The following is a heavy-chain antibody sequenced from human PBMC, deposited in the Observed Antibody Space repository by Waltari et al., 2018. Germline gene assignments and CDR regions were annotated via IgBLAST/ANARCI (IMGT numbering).Heavy chain of an antibody. CDR3: ADGGYCTGGVCSYYYYGMDV. V-gene: IGHV3-30*02. J-gene: IGHJ6*02. CDR2: IRYDGSNK. CDR1: GFTFSSCG. Sequence: QVQLVESGGGVVQPGGSLRLSCAASGFTFSSCGMHWVRQAPGKGLEWVAFIRYDGSNKYYADSVKGRFTISRDNSKNTLYLQMNSLRAEDTAVYYCADGGYCTGGVCSYYYYGMDVWGQGTTVTVSS. D-gene: IGHD2-8*02.